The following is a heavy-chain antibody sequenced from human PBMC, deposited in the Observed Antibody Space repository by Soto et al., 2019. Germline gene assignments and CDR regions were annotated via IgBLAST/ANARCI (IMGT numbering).Heavy chain of an antibody. J-gene: IGHJ3*02. D-gene: IGHD3-22*01. V-gene: IGHV3-21*01. Sequence: GSLRLSCAASGFTFSSYSMNRVRHAPGKGLEWVSSISSSSSYIYYADSVKGRFTISRDNAKNSLYLQMKSLRAEDTAVYYCARDRDYYDSSGSQEGAFDIWGQGTMVTVSS. CDR3: ARDRDYYDSSGSQEGAFDI. CDR2: ISSSSSYI. CDR1: GFTFSSYS.